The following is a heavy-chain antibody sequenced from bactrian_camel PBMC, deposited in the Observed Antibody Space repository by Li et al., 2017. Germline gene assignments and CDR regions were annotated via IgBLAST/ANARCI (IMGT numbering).Heavy chain of an antibody. J-gene: IGHJ4*01. CDR2: MYSEASI. V-gene: IGHV3S10*01. CDR1: GFTFSGYY. CDR3: VRDLSGSWSNTLGY. D-gene: IGHD6*01. Sequence: DVQLVESGGGLVQPGGSLRLSCAASGFTFSGYYMSRVRQVPGKGLEWVSSMYSEASIYYADSVKGRFTISRDNAKNTMYLQMNSLKPEDTAEYYCVRDLSGSWSNTLGYWGQGTQVTVS.